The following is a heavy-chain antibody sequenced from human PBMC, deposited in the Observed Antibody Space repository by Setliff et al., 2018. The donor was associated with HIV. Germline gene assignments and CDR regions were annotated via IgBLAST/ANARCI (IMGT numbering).Heavy chain of an antibody. Sequence: PSETLSLTCTVSGGSIRSNNWSWLRQTPGKGLDWIGYIYYTGSTNYNPSLKSRVTISIDTSKNQFSLKLSSVTAADTAVYYCAREFDCSGFFDYWGQGTLVT. J-gene: IGHJ4*02. CDR1: GGSIRSNN. V-gene: IGHV4-59*01. D-gene: IGHD2-15*01. CDR3: AREFDCSGFFDY. CDR2: IYYTGST.